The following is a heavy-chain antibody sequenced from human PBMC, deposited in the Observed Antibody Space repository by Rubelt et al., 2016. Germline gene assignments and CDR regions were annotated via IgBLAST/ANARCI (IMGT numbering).Heavy chain of an antibody. CDR1: GGSFSNYY. CDR3: ARVERAGLLWDV. CDR2: INKSGNT. J-gene: IGHJ6*02. Sequence: QVQLQQWGAGLFRPSQTLSLTCGVYGGSFSNYYWTWIRQPPGKGLEWIGDINKSGNTDYNPSLTRRVTISVDTTKNQFSLKLSSVTAADTAVYCCARVERAGLLWDVWGQGTAVTVSS. D-gene: IGHD3-10*01. V-gene: IGHV4-34*01.